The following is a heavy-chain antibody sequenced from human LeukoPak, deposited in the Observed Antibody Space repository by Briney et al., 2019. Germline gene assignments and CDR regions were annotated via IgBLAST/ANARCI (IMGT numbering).Heavy chain of an antibody. Sequence: GGSLRLSCAASGFTFSSYSMSWVRQAPGKGLEWVSIIYSDGTTYYADSVKGRFTISRDNSKNSLYLQMSSLRAEDTAVYYCARDPGYNYGFDYWGQGTLVTVSS. CDR1: GFTFSSYS. V-gene: IGHV3-66*01. CDR3: ARDPGYNYGFDY. CDR2: IYSDGTT. D-gene: IGHD5-18*01. J-gene: IGHJ4*02.